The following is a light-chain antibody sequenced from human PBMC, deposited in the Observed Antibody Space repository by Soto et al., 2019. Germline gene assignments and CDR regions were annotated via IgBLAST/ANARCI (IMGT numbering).Light chain of an antibody. CDR1: SSDIGAFNY. V-gene: IGLV2-14*01. J-gene: IGLJ1*01. CDR3: ISYTTAFFYV. CDR2: GVT. Sequence: QSALTQPASVSGSPGQSITISCTGSSSDIGAFNYVAWYQQHPGKAPKLIIHGVTNRPSGVSSRFSGSKSDYTASLTISGLQAEDEADYYRISYTTAFFYVFGTGTQVTVL.